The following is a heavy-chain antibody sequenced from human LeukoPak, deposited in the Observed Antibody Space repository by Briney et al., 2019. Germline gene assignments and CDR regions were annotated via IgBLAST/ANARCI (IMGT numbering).Heavy chain of an antibody. Sequence: ASVKVSCKASRYTFTSYYMHWVRQAPGQGLEWMGIINPSGGSTSYAQKFQGRVTMTTDTSTSTAYMELRSLTSDDTAVFYCARGLPPRRNYDSSGYYSYYFDYWGQGTLVTVSS. CDR2: INPSGGST. D-gene: IGHD3-22*01. V-gene: IGHV1-46*01. J-gene: IGHJ4*02. CDR1: RYTFTSYY. CDR3: ARGLPPRRNYDSSGYYSYYFDY.